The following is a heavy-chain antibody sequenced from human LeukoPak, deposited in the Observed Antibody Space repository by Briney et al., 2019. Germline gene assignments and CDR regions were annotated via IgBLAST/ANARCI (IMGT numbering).Heavy chain of an antibody. CDR3: ARDEYDQPDAFDI. D-gene: IGHD1-1*01. J-gene: IGHJ3*02. CDR1: GYTFTSYD. V-gene: IGHV1-8*01. Sequence: ASVKVSCKASGYTFTSYDINWVRQATGQGLEWMGWMNPNSGNTGYAQKFQGRVTMTRNTSISTAYMELSSLRSEDTAVYYCARDEYDQPDAFDIWGQGTMVTVSS. CDR2: MNPNSGNT.